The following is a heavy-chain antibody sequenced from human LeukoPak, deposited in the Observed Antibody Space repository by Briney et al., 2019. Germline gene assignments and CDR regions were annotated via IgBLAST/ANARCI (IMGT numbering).Heavy chain of an antibody. V-gene: IGHV4-39*01. CDR2: IYYGGST. CDR1: GGSISSTTYY. J-gene: IGHJ4*02. D-gene: IGHD3-3*01. CDR3: AICDLTIFTMWHYLDY. Sequence: TSSETLSLTCTVSGGSISSTTYYWGWIRQPPGKGLEWIGSIYYGGSTYYNPSLKSRVTISVDTSKNQLSLKLSSVTAADTAVYYCAICDLTIFTMWHYLDYWGQGTLVTVSS.